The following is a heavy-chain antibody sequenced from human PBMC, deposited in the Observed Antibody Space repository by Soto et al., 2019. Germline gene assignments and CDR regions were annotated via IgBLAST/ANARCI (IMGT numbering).Heavy chain of an antibody. CDR2: IYYSGST. D-gene: IGHD3-22*01. CDR3: ARGEGSYDSSGYYPPWGFDP. Sequence: SETLSLTCTVAGGSISSYYWSWIRQPPGKGLEWIGYIYYSGSTNYNPSLKSRVTISVDTSKDQFSLKLSSVTAADTAVYYCARGEGSYDSSGYYPPWGFDPWGQGTLVTVSS. J-gene: IGHJ5*02. V-gene: IGHV4-59*01. CDR1: GGSISSYY.